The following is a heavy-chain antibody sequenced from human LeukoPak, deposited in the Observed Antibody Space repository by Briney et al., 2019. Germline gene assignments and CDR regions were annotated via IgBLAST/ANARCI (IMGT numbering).Heavy chain of an antibody. CDR3: AKVPAYYYYYGMDV. CDR2: ISGSGGST. Sequence: GGSLRLSCAASGFTFSSYAMSWVRQAPGKGLEWVSAISGSGGSTYYADSVKGRFTISRDNSRNTLYLQMNSLRAEDTAVYYCAKVPAYYYYYGMDVWGQGTTVTVSS. D-gene: IGHD2-2*01. V-gene: IGHV3-23*01. J-gene: IGHJ6*02. CDR1: GFTFSSYA.